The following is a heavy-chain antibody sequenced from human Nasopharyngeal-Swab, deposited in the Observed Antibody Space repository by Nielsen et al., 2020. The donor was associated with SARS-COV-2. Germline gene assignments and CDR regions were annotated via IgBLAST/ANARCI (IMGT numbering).Heavy chain of an antibody. CDR1: GGSISSYY. D-gene: IGHD5-18*01. Sequence: SDTLSLTCTVSGGSISSYYWSWIRQPPGKGLEWIGYIYYSGITNYNPSLKSRVTISVDTSKNQFSLKLSSVTAADTAVYYCAREWRGYSYGYYFDYWGQGTLVTVSS. CDR3: AREWRGYSYGYYFDY. CDR2: IYYSGIT. J-gene: IGHJ4*02. V-gene: IGHV4-59*01.